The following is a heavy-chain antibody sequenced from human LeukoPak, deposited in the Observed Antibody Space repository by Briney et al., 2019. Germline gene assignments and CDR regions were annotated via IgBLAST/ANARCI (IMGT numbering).Heavy chain of an antibody. J-gene: IGHJ4*02. CDR1: GYTFTSYG. Sequence: GASVKVSCKASGYTFTSYGISWVRQAPGQGLEWMGWISAYNGNTNYAQKLQGRVTMTTDTSTSTAYMGLRSLRSDDTAVYYCAPYSSGWYFDYWGQGTLVTVSS. V-gene: IGHV1-18*01. CDR2: ISAYNGNT. CDR3: APYSSGWYFDY. D-gene: IGHD6-19*01.